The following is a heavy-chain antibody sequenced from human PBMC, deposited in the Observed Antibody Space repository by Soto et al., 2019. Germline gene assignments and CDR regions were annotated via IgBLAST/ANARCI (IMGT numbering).Heavy chain of an antibody. CDR3: ARPRYCSGGSCFKVWFDS. D-gene: IGHD2-15*01. V-gene: IGHV1-2*02. Sequence: ASVKVSCKASGYTFTGYYMHWVRQAPGQGLEWMGWINPNSGGTNYAQKFQGRVTMTRDTSISTAYMELSRLRSDDTAVYYCARPRYCSGGSCFKVWFDSWGRGTLVTVSS. CDR1: GYTFTGYY. J-gene: IGHJ5*01. CDR2: INPNSGGT.